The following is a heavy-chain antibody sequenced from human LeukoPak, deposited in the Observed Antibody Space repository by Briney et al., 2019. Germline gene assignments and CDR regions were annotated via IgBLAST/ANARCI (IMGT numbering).Heavy chain of an antibody. CDR1: GGSFSGYY. Sequence: PSETLSLTCAVYGGSFSGYYWSWIRQPPGKGLEWIGSIYYSGSTYYNPSLKSRVTISVDTSKNQFSLKLSSVTAADTAVYYCARHTLGYSYGRYFDYWGQGTLVTVSS. J-gene: IGHJ4*02. CDR3: ARHTLGYSYGRYFDY. D-gene: IGHD5-18*01. V-gene: IGHV4-34*01. CDR2: IYYSGST.